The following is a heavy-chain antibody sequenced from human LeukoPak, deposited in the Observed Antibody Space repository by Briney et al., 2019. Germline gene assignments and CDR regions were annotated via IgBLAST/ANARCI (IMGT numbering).Heavy chain of an antibody. V-gene: IGHV3-23*01. CDR3: FQGLLS. Sequence: GGSLRLSCAASGFTFSSYAMSWVRQAPGKGLEWVSAISGSGGSTYYADSVKGRFTISRDNSKNTLYLQMNSLRPDDTAVFYCFQGLLSWGQGTLLTVAA. CDR1: GFTFSSYA. CDR2: ISGSGGST. J-gene: IGHJ5*02.